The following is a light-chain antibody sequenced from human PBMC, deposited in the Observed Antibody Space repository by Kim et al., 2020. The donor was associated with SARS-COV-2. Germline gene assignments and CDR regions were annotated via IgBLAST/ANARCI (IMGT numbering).Light chain of an antibody. CDR1: QDITNS. Sequence: DIPMTQSPSSLSASVGDRVTITCQASQDITNSLNWYQHKAGKAPRLLIYDTSTLEAGVPSRFSGSGSGTDFTFSISSLQPEDVATYYCQHYDNVHSITFGQGTRLEI. CDR3: QHYDNVHSIT. CDR2: DTS. V-gene: IGKV1-33*01. J-gene: IGKJ5*01.